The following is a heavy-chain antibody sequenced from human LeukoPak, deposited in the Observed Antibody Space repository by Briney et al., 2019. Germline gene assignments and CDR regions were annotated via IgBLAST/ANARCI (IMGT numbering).Heavy chain of an antibody. J-gene: IGHJ4*02. V-gene: IGHV3-21*01. CDR2: ISSTSTYI. CDR3: ARDPPSRGTRYFDY. D-gene: IGHD3-16*01. CDR1: GFTFSSYS. Sequence: GGSLRLSCAASGFTFSSYSMNWVRQAPGKGLEWVSSISSTSTYIDYVDSVKGRFTISRDNAKNSLYLQMDSLRAEDTAVYYCARDPPSRGTRYFDYWGQGTLVTVSS.